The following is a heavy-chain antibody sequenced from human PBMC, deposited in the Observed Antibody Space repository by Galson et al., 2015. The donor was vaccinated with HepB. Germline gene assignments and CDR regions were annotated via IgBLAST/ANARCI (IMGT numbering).Heavy chain of an antibody. D-gene: IGHD5-18*01. CDR1: GFTFSRYA. J-gene: IGHJ5*01. CDR2: MSGTGGTT. CDR3: AKGYGLFDS. V-gene: IGHV3-23*01. Sequence: LRLSCATFGFTFSRYAMSWVRQAPGKGLEWVSGMSGTGGTTFYSDSVKGRFTISRDNSKNTLYLQMNSLRVEDTAVYYCAKGYGLFDSWGQGTLVTVSS.